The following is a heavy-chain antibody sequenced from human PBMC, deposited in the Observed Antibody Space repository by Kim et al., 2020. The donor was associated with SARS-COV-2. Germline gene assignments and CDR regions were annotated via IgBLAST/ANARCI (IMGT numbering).Heavy chain of an antibody. CDR3: ARKLQRWLQFDY. D-gene: IGHD5-12*01. Sequence: SETLSLTCTVSGGSISSGGYYWSWIRQHPGKGLEWIGYIYYSGSTYYNPSLKSRVTISVDTSKNQFSLKLSSVTAADTAVYYCARKLQRWLQFDYWGQGTLVTVSS. V-gene: IGHV4-31*03. CDR1: GGSISSGGYY. CDR2: IYYSGST. J-gene: IGHJ4*02.